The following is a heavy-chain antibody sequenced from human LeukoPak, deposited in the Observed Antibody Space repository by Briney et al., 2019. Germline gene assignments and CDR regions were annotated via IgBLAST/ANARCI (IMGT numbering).Heavy chain of an antibody. J-gene: IGHJ3*02. Sequence: AGGSLRLSCAASGFTFDDYAMHWVRQAPGKGLEWVSGISWNSGSIGYADSVKGRFTISRDNAKNSLYLQMNSLRAEDTAVYYCAKDLLGYCSSTSCYYYNDAFDIWGQGTMVTVSS. CDR1: GFTFDDYA. CDR3: AKDLLGYCSSTSCYYYNDAFDI. CDR2: ISWNSGSI. V-gene: IGHV3-9*01. D-gene: IGHD2-2*01.